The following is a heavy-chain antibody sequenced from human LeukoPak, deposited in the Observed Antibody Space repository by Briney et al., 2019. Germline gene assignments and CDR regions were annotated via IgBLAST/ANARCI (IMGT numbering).Heavy chain of an antibody. J-gene: IGHJ4*02. CDR1: GFTFSSYW. V-gene: IGHV3-53*01. D-gene: IGHD5-24*01. CDR3: ARDHGWLGFDY. CDR2: IYSGGST. Sequence: PRGSLRLSCAASGFTFSSYWMSWVRQAPGKGLEWVSVIYSGGSTYYADSVKGRFTISRDNSRNTLYLQMNSLRAEDTAVYYCARDHGWLGFDYWGQGTLVTVSS.